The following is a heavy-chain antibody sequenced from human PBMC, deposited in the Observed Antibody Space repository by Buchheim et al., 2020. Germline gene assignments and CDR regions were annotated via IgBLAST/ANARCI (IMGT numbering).Heavy chain of an antibody. D-gene: IGHD2/OR15-2a*01. CDR3: ARAIFYLPTLCYMDV. Sequence: QVQLQQWGAGQLKPSETLSLTCGVHDGSFSGHYWTWIRQAPGKGLEWIGEINQSGSTDYNPSLKSRLTISVDTSRNQFSLRLSSVTAADTAVYYCARAIFYLPTLCYMDVWGKGTT. J-gene: IGHJ6*03. CDR1: DGSFSGHY. V-gene: IGHV4-34*01. CDR2: INQSGST.